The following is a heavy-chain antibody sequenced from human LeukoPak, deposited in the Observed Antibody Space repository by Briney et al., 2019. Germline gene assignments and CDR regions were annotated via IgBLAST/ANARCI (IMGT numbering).Heavy chain of an antibody. CDR2: ITSNGGST. CDR1: GFTFSSYG. D-gene: IGHD1-1*01. Sequence: PGGSLRLSCAASGFTFSSYGMHWVRQAPGKGLEYVSAITSNGGSTYYADSVKGRFTISRDNSKNTLYLQMSSLRAEDTAVYYCVEDRNWNDPYAFDIWGQGTMVTVSS. V-gene: IGHV3-64D*06. J-gene: IGHJ3*02. CDR3: VEDRNWNDPYAFDI.